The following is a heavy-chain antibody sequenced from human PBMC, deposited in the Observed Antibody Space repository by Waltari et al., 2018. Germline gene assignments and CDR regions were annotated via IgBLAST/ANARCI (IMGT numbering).Heavy chain of an antibody. CDR3: AKHEWEPPTFAFDI. J-gene: IGHJ3*02. CDR1: GFTFSSYA. D-gene: IGHD1-26*01. V-gene: IGHV3-23*01. CDR2: ISGRGCST. Sequence: EVQLLESGGGLVQPGGSLRLSCAASGFTFSSYAMSWVRQAPGKGLEWGSAISGRGCSTYYADSVKGRFAISRDNSKNTLYLQMNSLRAEDTAVYYCAKHEWEPPTFAFDIWGQGTMVTVSS.